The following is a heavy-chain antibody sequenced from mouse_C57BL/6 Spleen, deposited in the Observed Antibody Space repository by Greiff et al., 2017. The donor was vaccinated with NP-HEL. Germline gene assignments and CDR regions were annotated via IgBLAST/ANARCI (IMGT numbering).Heavy chain of an antibody. J-gene: IGHJ1*03. CDR1: GFNITNTY. CDR3: ARGGPSYYGNYEGYFDV. Sequence: EVQLQQSVAELVRPGASVKLSCTASGFNITNTYMHWVKQRPEQGLEWIGRIDPANGNTKYAPKFQGKATITADTSSNTAYLQLSSLTSEDTAIYYCARGGPSYYGNYEGYFDVWGTGTTVTVSS. V-gene: IGHV14-3*01. D-gene: IGHD2-10*01. CDR2: IDPANGNT.